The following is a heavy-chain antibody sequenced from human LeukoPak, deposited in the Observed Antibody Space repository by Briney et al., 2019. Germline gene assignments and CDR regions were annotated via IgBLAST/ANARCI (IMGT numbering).Heavy chain of an antibody. Sequence: ASVKVSCKASGYTFTSYDINWLRQATGQGLEWMGWMNPNSGNTGYAQKFQGRVTMTRNTSISTAYMELSSLRSEDTAVYYCATGEGGDYYYDSSGYWGQGTLVTVSS. CDR3: ATGEGGDYYYDSSGY. CDR2: MNPNSGNT. J-gene: IGHJ4*02. D-gene: IGHD3-22*01. V-gene: IGHV1-8*01. CDR1: GYTFTSYD.